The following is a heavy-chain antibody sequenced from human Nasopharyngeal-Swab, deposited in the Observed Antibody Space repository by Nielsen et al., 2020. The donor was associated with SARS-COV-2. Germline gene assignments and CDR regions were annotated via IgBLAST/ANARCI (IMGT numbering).Heavy chain of an antibody. J-gene: IGHJ6*03. Sequence: GESLKISCAASGFTFSSYAMHWVRQAPGKGLEWVAVISYDGSNKYYADSVKGRFTISRDNSKNTLYLQMNSLRAEDTAVYYCARERLGMDVWGKGTTVTVSS. CDR2: ISYDGSNK. D-gene: IGHD3-16*01. CDR3: ARERLGMDV. V-gene: IGHV3-30-3*01. CDR1: GFTFSSYA.